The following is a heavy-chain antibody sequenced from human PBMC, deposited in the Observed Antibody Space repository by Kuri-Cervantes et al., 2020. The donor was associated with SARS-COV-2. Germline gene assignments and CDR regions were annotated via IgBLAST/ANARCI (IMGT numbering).Heavy chain of an antibody. J-gene: IGHJ4*02. V-gene: IGHV1-8*02. CDR2: MNPNSGNT. CDR1: GGTFSSYA. Sequence: ASVKVSCKASGGTFSSYAISWVRQAPGQGLEWMGWMNPNSGNTGYAQKFQGRVTMTRNTSISTAYMELSSLRSEDTAVYYCARGLWQYYYDSSGYHYWGQGTLVTVSS. CDR3: ARGLWQYYYDSSGYHY. D-gene: IGHD3-22*01.